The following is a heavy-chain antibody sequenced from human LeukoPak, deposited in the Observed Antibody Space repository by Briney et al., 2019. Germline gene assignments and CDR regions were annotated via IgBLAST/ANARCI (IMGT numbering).Heavy chain of an antibody. CDR2: INPNTGDT. CDR3: ARLNS. J-gene: IGHJ4*02. V-gene: IGHV1-2*02. Sequence: GASVKVSCKASGYTFTGYYMHWVRQVRQAPEQGLEWMGWINPNTGDTNYAQKFQGRVTMTRDTSISTAYMELSSLRSDDTAVYYCARLNSWGQGTLVTVSS. CDR1: GYTFTGYY.